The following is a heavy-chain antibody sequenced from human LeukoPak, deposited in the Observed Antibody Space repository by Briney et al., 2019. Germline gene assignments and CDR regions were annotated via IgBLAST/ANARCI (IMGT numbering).Heavy chain of an antibody. D-gene: IGHD4-17*01. J-gene: IGHJ4*02. CDR2: MNPNSGNT. CDR1: GYTFTSYD. CDR3: ATDSHGDLALFLFVY. V-gene: IGHV1-8*01. Sequence: ASVKVSCKASGYTFTSYDSNWVRQATGQGLEWMGWMNPNSGNTGYAQKFQGRVTMTRNTSISTAYMELSSLRSEDTAVYYCATDSHGDLALFLFVYWGQGTLVTVSS.